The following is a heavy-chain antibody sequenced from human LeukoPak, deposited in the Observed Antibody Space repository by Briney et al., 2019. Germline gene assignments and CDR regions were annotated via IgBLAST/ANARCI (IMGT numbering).Heavy chain of an antibody. D-gene: IGHD3-9*01. Sequence: GGSLRLSCAASGFTFSSYAMSWVRQAPGKGLEWVSAISGSGGSTYYADSVKGRFTISRDNSKNTLYLQMNSLRAEDTAVYFCAKKRPYDILTGYWADYFDYWGQGTLVTVSS. CDR2: ISGSGGST. CDR3: AKKRPYDILTGYWADYFDY. V-gene: IGHV3-23*01. CDR1: GFTFSSYA. J-gene: IGHJ4*02.